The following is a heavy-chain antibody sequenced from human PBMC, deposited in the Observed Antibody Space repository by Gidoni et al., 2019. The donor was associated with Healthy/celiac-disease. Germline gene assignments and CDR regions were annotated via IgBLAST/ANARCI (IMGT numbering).Heavy chain of an antibody. CDR1: GFTFSSYA. V-gene: IGHV3-23*01. J-gene: IGHJ4*02. CDR2: ISGSGGST. CDR3: AKDRGMIVGYAGYFDY. D-gene: IGHD3-22*01. Sequence: EVQLLESGGGLVQPGGSLRLSCAASGFTFSSYAMSWVRQAPGKGLGWVSAISGSGGSTYYADSVKGRFTISRDNSKNTLYLQMNSLRAEDTAVYYCAKDRGMIVGYAGYFDYWGQGTLVTVSS.